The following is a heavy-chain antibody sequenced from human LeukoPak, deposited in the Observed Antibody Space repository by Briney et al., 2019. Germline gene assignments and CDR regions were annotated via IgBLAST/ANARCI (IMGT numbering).Heavy chain of an antibody. CDR3: ARSVYSSSSYLDY. D-gene: IGHD6-6*01. J-gene: IGHJ4*02. Sequence: SETLSLTCAVYGGSFSGYYWSWIRQPPGKGLEWIGEINHSGSTNYNPSLKSRVTISVDTSKNQFSLKLSSVTAADTAVYYCARSVYSSSSYLDYWGQGTLVTVSS. V-gene: IGHV4-34*01. CDR2: INHSGST. CDR1: GGSFSGYY.